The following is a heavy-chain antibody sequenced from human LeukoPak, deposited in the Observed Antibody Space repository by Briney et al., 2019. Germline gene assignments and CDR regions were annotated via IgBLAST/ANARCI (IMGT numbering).Heavy chain of an antibody. CDR2: IIPIFGTA. V-gene: IGHV1-69*05. J-gene: IGHJ4*02. Sequence: SVKVSCKASGGTFSSYAISWVRQAPGQGREWMGRIIPIFGTANYAQKFQGRVTITTDESTSTAYMELSSLRSEDTAVYYCAREQVETAMVTDYWGQGTLVTVSS. CDR1: GGTFSSYA. D-gene: IGHD5-18*01. CDR3: AREQVETAMVTDY.